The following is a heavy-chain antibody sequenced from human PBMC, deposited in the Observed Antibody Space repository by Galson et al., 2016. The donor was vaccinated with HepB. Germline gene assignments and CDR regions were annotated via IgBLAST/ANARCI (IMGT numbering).Heavy chain of an antibody. D-gene: IGHD4-17*01. CDR1: GFTFRNYA. CDR2: ISGSGGNT. J-gene: IGHJ5*02. Sequence: SLRLSCAASGFTFRNYAMTWVRQAPGKGLEWVSVISGSGGNTYYADSVKGRFTISRDTSKNTLYLHMTSLRAEDTAVYYWAKTSKYGDFGGGWFDPWGQGTLVTVSS. V-gene: IGHV3-23*01. CDR3: AKTSKYGDFGGGWFDP.